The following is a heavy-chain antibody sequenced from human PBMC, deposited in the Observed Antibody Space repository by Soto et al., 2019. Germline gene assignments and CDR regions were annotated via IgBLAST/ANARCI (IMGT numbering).Heavy chain of an antibody. V-gene: IGHV4-39*01. CDR3: ARAVLMVYAIEGFDY. J-gene: IGHJ4*02. D-gene: IGHD2-8*01. Sequence: SETLSLTCTVSGGSISSSSYYWGWIRQPPGKGLEWIGSIYYSGSTYYNPSLKSRVTISVDTSKNQFSLKLSSVTAADTAVYYCARAVLMVYAIEGFDYWGQGTPVTVSS. CDR2: IYYSGST. CDR1: GGSISSSSYY.